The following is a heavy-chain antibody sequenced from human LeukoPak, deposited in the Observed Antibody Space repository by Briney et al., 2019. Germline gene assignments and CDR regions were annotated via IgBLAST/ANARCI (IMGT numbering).Heavy chain of an antibody. CDR3: ARDPRYSSSWYTDY. V-gene: IGHV3-21*01. Sequence: PGGSLRLSCAASGFTFSSYAMHWVRQAPEKGLEWVSAISGSGGSTYYADSVKGRFTISRDNAKNSLYLQMNSLRAEDTAVYYCARDPRYSSSWYTDYWGQGTLVTVSS. J-gene: IGHJ4*02. CDR1: GFTFSSYA. D-gene: IGHD6-13*01. CDR2: ISGSGGST.